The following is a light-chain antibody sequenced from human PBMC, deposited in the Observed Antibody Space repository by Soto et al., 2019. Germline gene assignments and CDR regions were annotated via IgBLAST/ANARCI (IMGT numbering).Light chain of an antibody. CDR3: QHYFKSPVS. Sequence: DIVMTQSPDFLAVSLGERATINCKSSQSILYNSNKKNYLAWYQQKPRKPPRLLIYWASTRESGVPERFRGTGSGTDFTLTISGLQAEDAAVYYCQHYFKSPVSFGPGTKV. V-gene: IGKV4-1*01. CDR2: WAS. J-gene: IGKJ3*01. CDR1: QSILYNSNKKNY.